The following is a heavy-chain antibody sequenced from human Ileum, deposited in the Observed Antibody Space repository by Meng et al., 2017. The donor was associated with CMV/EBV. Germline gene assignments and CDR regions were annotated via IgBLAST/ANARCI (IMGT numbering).Heavy chain of an antibody. CDR2: ISGYSGNT. Sequence: ASAKVSCKAFNYTSMNFGFTWVRQAPGLGLEWMGWISGYSGNTHYAQKYQDRVTLTIDTSTNTAYLELRSLTSDDTAAYYCARAGSGCVSPSCYPCPQDVWGQGTTVTVSS. CDR3: ARAGSGCVSPSCYPCPQDV. V-gene: IGHV1-18*04. D-gene: IGHD2-2*01. CDR1: NYTSMNFG. J-gene: IGHJ6*02.